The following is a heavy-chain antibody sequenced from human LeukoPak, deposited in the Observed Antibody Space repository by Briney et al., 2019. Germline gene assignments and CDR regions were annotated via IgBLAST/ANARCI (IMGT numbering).Heavy chain of an antibody. V-gene: IGHV4-34*01. Sequence: SETLCLTCAVYGGSFSGYYRSWIRQPPGKGLEWSGEINHRGSTNYNPSLKSRVTISVDASKTQFSLKLSSVTAADTAVYYCAREGLAAGMRLFDPWGQGTLVTVSS. CDR3: AREGLAAGMRLFDP. D-gene: IGHD6-13*01. CDR1: GGSFSGYY. CDR2: INHRGST. J-gene: IGHJ5*02.